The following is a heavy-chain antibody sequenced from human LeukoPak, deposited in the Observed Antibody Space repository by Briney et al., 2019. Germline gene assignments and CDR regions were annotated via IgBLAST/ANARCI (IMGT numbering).Heavy chain of an antibody. CDR1: GFSFDDYA. J-gene: IGHJ6*03. D-gene: IGHD1-7*01. CDR2: ITWNSGSI. V-gene: IGHV3-9*01. CDR3: AKGTQTLYYYYYYYIDV. Sequence: GRSLRLSCAASGFSFDDYAMHWVRQAPGKGLEWVSGITWNSGSIGYADSVKGRFTISRDNAKNSLYLQTDSLRAEDTALYYCAKGTQTLYYYYYYYIDVWGKGTTVTVSS.